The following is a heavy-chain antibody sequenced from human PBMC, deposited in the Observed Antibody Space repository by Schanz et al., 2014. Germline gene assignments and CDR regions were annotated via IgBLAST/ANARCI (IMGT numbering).Heavy chain of an antibody. V-gene: IGHV3-21*01. CDR2: ISSTSTYL. D-gene: IGHD3-16*01. J-gene: IGHJ4*02. CDR3: ARGTPFLCDY. CDR1: GFTFSSYT. Sequence: EVQLVESGGGLVKPGDSLRLSCAASGFTFSSYTMKWVRQAPGKGLEWVSSISSTSTYLYYADSVKGRFTISRDSARHSLYLQMSSLRAEDTAVYYCARGTPFLCDYWGQGTLVTVSS.